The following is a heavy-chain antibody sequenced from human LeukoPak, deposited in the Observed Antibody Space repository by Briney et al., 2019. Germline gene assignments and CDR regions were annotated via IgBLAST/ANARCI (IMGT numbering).Heavy chain of an antibody. V-gene: IGHV3-66*01. J-gene: IGHJ6*02. CDR1: GFTVSNND. Sequence: GGPLRLSCAASGFTVSNNDMNWVRQAPGKGLEWVSGIYIGGRTISVDSVRGRFTISRDNSKNTLYLQMNSLRAEDTALYYCARGAGAYKHYAMDVWGQGTTVAVSS. CDR3: ARGAGAYKHYAMDV. D-gene: IGHD6-19*01. CDR2: IYIGGRT.